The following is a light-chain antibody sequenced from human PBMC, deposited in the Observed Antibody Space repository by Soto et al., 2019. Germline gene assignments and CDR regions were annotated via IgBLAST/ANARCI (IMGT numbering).Light chain of an antibody. J-gene: IGKJ5*01. Sequence: EIVMTQSPATLSVSPGERATLSCRASQSVSTNLAWYRHKPGQAHRLLIYGVSTRDTGVQDRFSGSASGTEFTLTISSLQSEDFAVYYCKQYNNWPRTFGQGTRLEIK. CDR2: GVS. CDR3: KQYNNWPRT. CDR1: QSVSTN. V-gene: IGKV3-15*01.